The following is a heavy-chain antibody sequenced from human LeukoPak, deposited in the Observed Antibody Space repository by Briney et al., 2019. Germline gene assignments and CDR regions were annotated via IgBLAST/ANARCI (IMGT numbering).Heavy chain of an antibody. Sequence: GESLKISCKSSGYSFTSYWIGWVRQMPGKGLEWMGIIYPGDSDTRYSPSFQGQVTISADKSISTAYLQWSSLKASDTAMYYCASLNYYDSSGYPDAFDIWGQGTMVTVSS. V-gene: IGHV5-51*01. D-gene: IGHD3-22*01. CDR2: IYPGDSDT. CDR3: ASLNYYDSSGYPDAFDI. CDR1: GYSFTSYW. J-gene: IGHJ3*02.